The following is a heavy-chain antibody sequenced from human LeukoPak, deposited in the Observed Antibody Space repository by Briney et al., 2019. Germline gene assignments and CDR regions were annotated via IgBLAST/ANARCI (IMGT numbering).Heavy chain of an antibody. D-gene: IGHD2-15*01. V-gene: IGHV2-5*02. CDR2: IYWDDDK. CDR3: AHGRAYGGSCDFDY. Sequence: SGPTLVKPTQTLTLTCTFSGFSLGTSGVGVGWIRQPPGKALEWLALIYWDDDKRYSPSLKSRLTITKDTSKNQVVLTMTNMDPVDTATYYCAHGRAYGGSCDFDYWGQGTLVTVSS. CDR1: GFSLGTSGVG. J-gene: IGHJ4*02.